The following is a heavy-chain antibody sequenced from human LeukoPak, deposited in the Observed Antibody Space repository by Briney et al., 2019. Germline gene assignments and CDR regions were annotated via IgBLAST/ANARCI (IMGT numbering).Heavy chain of an antibody. CDR3: VRDRGFYNGAIAD. CDR1: GASTSSSTYY. D-gene: IGHD3-9*01. V-gene: IGHV4-39*02. CDR2: IYNSGST. Sequence: SETLSLTCIVSGASTSSSTYYWGWIRQPPGKGLEWIGSIYNSGSTYYNPSLKSRLTISIDTSKKQFFLKVTSVTAADTAVYYCVRDRGFYNGAIADWGQGALVTVSS. J-gene: IGHJ4*02.